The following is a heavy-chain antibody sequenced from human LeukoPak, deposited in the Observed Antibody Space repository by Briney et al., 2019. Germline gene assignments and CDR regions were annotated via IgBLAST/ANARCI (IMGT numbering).Heavy chain of an antibody. V-gene: IGHV3-48*04. CDR2: ISSSGSTI. D-gene: IGHD3-22*01. CDR1: GFTFSSYS. Sequence: PGGSLRLSCAASGFTFSSYSMNWVRQAPGKGLEWVSYISSSGSTIYYADSVKGRFTISRDNAKNSLYLQMNSLRAEDTAIYYCARAENSSGDNWGQGTLVTVSS. CDR3: ARAENSSGDN. J-gene: IGHJ4*02.